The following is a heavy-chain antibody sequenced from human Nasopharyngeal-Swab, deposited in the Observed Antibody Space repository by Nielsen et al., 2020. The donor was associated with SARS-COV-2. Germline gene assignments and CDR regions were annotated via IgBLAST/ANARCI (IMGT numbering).Heavy chain of an antibody. Sequence: ASVKVSCKASGYTFTSYGISWVRQAPGQGLEWMGWISAYNGNTNYAQKLQGRVTITADESTSTAYMELSSLRSEDTAVYYCAGRWFDPWGQGTPVTVSS. V-gene: IGHV1-18*01. CDR1: GYTFTSYG. CDR2: ISAYNGNT. CDR3: AGRWFDP. J-gene: IGHJ5*02.